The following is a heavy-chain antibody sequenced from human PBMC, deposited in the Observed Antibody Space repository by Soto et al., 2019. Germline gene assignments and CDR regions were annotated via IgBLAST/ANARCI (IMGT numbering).Heavy chain of an antibody. CDR1: GGSISSGDYY. V-gene: IGHV4-30-4*01. D-gene: IGHD3-3*01. Sequence: SETLSLTXTVSGGSISSGDYYWSWIRQPPGKGLEWIGYIYYSGSTYYNPSLKSRVTISVDTSKNQFSLKLSSVTAADTAVYYCARDRGVDYDFWSGYYTEVRYYYGMDVWGQGTTVTVSS. J-gene: IGHJ6*02. CDR3: ARDRGVDYDFWSGYYTEVRYYYGMDV. CDR2: IYYSGST.